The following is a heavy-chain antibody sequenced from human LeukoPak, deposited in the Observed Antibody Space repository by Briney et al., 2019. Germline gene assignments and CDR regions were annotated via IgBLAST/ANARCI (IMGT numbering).Heavy chain of an antibody. CDR3: AREKYYYDSSGYSWFDP. CDR1: GGSISSGGYY. CDR2: IYYSGST. J-gene: IGHJ5*02. V-gene: IGHV4-31*03. Sequence: PSETLSLTCTVSGGSISSGGYYWSWIRQHLGKGLEWIGYIYYSGSTYYNPSLKSRVTISVDTSKNQFSLKLSSVTAADTAVYYCAREKYYYDSSGYSWFDPWGQGTLVTVSS. D-gene: IGHD3-22*01.